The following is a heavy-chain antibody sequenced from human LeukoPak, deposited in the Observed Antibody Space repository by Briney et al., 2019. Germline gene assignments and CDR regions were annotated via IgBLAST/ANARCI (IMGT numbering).Heavy chain of an antibody. CDR1: GFTFSSHG. Sequence: PGGSLRLACAASGFTFSSHGMHWVRQAPGKGLEWVAFIRYDGSNKYYADSVKGRFTISRGNSKNTLYLQMNSLRAEDTAVYYCAKGVPITGFWSGYYTDWFDPWGQGTLVTVSS. J-gene: IGHJ5*02. CDR3: AKGVPITGFWSGYYTDWFDP. CDR2: IRYDGSNK. D-gene: IGHD3-3*01. V-gene: IGHV3-30*02.